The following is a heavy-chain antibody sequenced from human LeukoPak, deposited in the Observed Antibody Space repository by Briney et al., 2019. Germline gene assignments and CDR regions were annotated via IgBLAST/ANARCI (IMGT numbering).Heavy chain of an antibody. J-gene: IGHJ5*02. D-gene: IGHD3-10*01. V-gene: IGHV4-38-2*01. CDR3: ARRRITMVRGEGWFDP. CDR2: IYHSGST. CDR1: GYSISSGYY. Sequence: SETLSLTCAVSGYSISSGYYWGWIRQPPGKGLEWIGRIYHSGSTYYNPSLKSRVTISVDTSKNQFSLKLSSVTAADTAAYYCARRRITMVRGEGWFDPWGQGTLVTVSS.